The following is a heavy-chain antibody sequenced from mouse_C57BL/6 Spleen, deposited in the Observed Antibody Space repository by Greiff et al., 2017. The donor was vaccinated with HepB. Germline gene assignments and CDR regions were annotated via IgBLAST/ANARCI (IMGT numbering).Heavy chain of an antibody. Sequence: QVQLQQPGAELVRPGSSVKLSCKASGYTFTSYWMHWVKQRPIQGLEWIGNIDPSDSETHYNQKFKDKATLTVDKSSSTAYMQLSSLTSEDSAVYDCARVGVYYGSGAMDYWGQGTSGTVSA. V-gene: IGHV1-52*01. CDR3: ARVGVYYGSGAMDY. J-gene: IGHJ4*01. D-gene: IGHD1-1*01. CDR1: GYTFTSYW. CDR2: IDPSDSET.